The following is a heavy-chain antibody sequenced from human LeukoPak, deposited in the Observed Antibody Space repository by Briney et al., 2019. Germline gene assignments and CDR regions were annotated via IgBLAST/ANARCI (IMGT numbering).Heavy chain of an antibody. V-gene: IGHV4-30-4*08. CDR2: TYHNGDT. CDR3: ARAGVVPAAINRAFDI. Sequence: SQTLSLTCIVSGGSIISGDYYWSWIRQPPGKGLEWIGYTYHNGDTYYNPSLKSRVAISVDTSKNQFSLKLGSVTAADTAAYYCARAGVVPAAINRAFDIWGQGSVVTVSS. CDR1: GGSIISGDYY. J-gene: IGHJ3*02. D-gene: IGHD2-2*02.